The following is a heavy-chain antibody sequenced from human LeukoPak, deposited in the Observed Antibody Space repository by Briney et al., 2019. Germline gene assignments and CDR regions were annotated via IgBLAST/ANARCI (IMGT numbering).Heavy chain of an antibody. CDR3: ARVFCSSTSCYVSSEAFDI. V-gene: IGHV3-7*03. Sequence: GGSLRLSCAASGFTFSSYWMSWVRQAPGKGLEGVANIKQDGSEKYYVDSVKGRFTIPRDNAKNSLYLQMNSLRAEDTAVYYCARVFCSSTSCYVSSEAFDIWGQGTMVTVSS. J-gene: IGHJ3*02. CDR2: IKQDGSEK. CDR1: GFTFSSYW. D-gene: IGHD2-2*01.